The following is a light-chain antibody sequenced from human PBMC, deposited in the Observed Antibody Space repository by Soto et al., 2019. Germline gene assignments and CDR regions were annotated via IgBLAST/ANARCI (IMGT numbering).Light chain of an antibody. CDR3: QQYNNWPT. Sequence: EIVLTQSPGTLSLSPGETATLSCRASQYVGTRLAWYQHKPGQAPRLLIYYTSNRATGIPARFSGSGSGTEFTLTISSLQSEDFAVYYCQQYNNWPTFGQGTRLEIK. J-gene: IGKJ5*01. V-gene: IGKV3D-15*01. CDR1: QYVGTR. CDR2: YTS.